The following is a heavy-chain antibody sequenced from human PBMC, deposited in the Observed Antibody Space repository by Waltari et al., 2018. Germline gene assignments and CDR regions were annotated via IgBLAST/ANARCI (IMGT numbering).Heavy chain of an antibody. CDR1: GGSISSSSYY. D-gene: IGHD2-21*02. Sequence: QLQLQESGPGLVKPSETLSLPCTVSGGSISSSSYYWGWIRPPPGQGLEWIGSIHYSGSTYYNPSLKSRVTISVDTSKNQFSLKLSSVTAADTAVYYCARHRGIVVVTAIHYYGMDVWGQGTTVTVSS. CDR3: ARHRGIVVVTAIHYYGMDV. V-gene: IGHV4-39*01. J-gene: IGHJ6*02. CDR2: IHYSGST.